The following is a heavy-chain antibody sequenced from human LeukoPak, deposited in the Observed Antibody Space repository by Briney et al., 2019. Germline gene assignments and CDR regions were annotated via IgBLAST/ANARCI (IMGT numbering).Heavy chain of an antibody. CDR3: ARGTQLWFGEPYFDY. CDR2: INHSGST. Sequence: SETLSLTCAVYGGSFSGYYWSWIRQSPGKGLEWIGEINHSGSTNYNPSLKSRVTISVDTSKNQFSLKLSSVTAADTAVYYCARGTQLWFGEPYFDYWGQGTLVTVSS. J-gene: IGHJ4*02. CDR1: GGSFSGYY. D-gene: IGHD3-10*01. V-gene: IGHV4-34*01.